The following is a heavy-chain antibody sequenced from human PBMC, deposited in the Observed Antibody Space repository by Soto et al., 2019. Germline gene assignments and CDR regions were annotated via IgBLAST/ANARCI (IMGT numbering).Heavy chain of an antibody. D-gene: IGHD2-15*01. CDR2: IAGSGSMT. V-gene: IGHV3-23*01. Sequence: PWGSLTLSCAASGFSFSSCAMAWIRLAPGRGLEWVATIAGSGSMTYYTNSVRGRFTISRDNSKNTVSLQMSSLRAEDTAMYFCAKVNFFDTPGTFDVWGQGTPVTVSS. CDR3: AKVNFFDTPGTFDV. CDR1: GFSFSSCA. J-gene: IGHJ3*01.